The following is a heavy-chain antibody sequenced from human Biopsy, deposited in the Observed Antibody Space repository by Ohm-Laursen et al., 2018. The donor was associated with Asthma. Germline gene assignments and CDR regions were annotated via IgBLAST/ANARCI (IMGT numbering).Heavy chain of an antibody. CDR2: IHHSGTS. CDR3: ARIPRRSGSYFVDY. CDR1: GASIKTDDHY. D-gene: IGHD3-22*01. J-gene: IGHJ4*02. Sequence: SQTLSLTCTASGASIKTDDHYWSWLRQPPGKGLEWIGYIHHSGTSYFNPSLKSRVSFSRDTSKNQFSLRLSSVTAADTAMYYCARIPRRSGSYFVDYWGQGTLVTVSS. V-gene: IGHV4-30-4*01.